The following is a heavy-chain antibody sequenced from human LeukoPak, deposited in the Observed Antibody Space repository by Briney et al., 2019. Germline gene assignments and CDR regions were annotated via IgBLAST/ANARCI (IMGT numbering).Heavy chain of an antibody. D-gene: IGHD1-26*01. CDR1: GGSFSGYY. V-gene: IGHV4-34*01. J-gene: IGHJ4*02. CDR3: ARDSGSYHIDY. Sequence: KSSETLSLTCAVYGGSFSGYYWSWIRQPPGKGLEWIGEIYHSGSTNYNPSLKSRVTISVDKSKNQFSLKLSSVTAADTAVYYCARDSGSYHIDYWGQGTLVTVSS. CDR2: IYHSGST.